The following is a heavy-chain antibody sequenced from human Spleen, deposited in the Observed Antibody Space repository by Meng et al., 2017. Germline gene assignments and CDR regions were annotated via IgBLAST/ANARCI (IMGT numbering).Heavy chain of an antibody. Sequence: GGSLRLSCAASGFTFDSYAMSWVRQAPGKGLEWVSDISGSGGSTHYADCVKGRFTISRDNSKNTLYLQMNSLRAEDTAVYYCAKAPTYYYDSSGYYYLYWGQGTLVTVSS. CDR3: AKAPTYYYDSSGYYYLY. CDR1: GFTFDSYA. D-gene: IGHD3-22*01. J-gene: IGHJ4*02. V-gene: IGHV3-23*01. CDR2: ISGSGGST.